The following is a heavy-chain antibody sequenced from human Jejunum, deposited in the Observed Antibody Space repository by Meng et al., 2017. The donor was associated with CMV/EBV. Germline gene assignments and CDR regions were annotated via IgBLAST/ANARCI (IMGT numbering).Heavy chain of an antibody. J-gene: IGHJ4*02. D-gene: IGHD3-10*01. CDR2: ISHDGASQ. V-gene: IGHV3-30*09. CDR1: RLTFSSYG. CDR3: AGEYQLLNTPYFEY. Sequence: RLTFSSYGMHWVRQAPGKGLEWVATISHDGASQYYADSVRGRFAISRDNSKNTLFLQLSSLRTEDTGVYYCAGEYQLLNTPYFEYWGQGTLVTVSS.